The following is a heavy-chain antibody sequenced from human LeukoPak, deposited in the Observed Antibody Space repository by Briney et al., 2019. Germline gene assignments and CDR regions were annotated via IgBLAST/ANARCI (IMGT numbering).Heavy chain of an antibody. CDR3: ASLRERSYYARGFDY. CDR1: GGSISSSSYY. CDR2: IYYSGSI. D-gene: IGHD3-3*01. V-gene: IGHV4-39*01. J-gene: IGHJ4*02. Sequence: PSETLSLTCTVSGGSISSSSYYWGWIRQPPGRGLEWIGSIYYSGSIYYHSSLKSRVTISVDTSKNQFSLKLSSVTAANTAVYYCASLRERSYYARGFDYWGQGTLVTVSS.